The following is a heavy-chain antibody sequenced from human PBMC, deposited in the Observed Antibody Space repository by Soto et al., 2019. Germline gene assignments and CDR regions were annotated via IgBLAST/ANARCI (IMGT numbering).Heavy chain of an antibody. V-gene: IGHV3-30-3*01. CDR2: ISYDGNNK. CDR3: ARAGCDGGSCYTLVGLRYGMDV. J-gene: IGHJ6*02. D-gene: IGHD2-15*01. Sequence: QVQLVESGGGVVQPGRSLRLSCAASGFTFSSYVMYWVRQAPGKGLEWVAVISYDGNNKYYADSVKGRFTISRDNSKNTLYLQMKSLRAEDTAVYYCARAGCDGGSCYTLVGLRYGMDVWGQGTTVTVSS. CDR1: GFTFSSYV.